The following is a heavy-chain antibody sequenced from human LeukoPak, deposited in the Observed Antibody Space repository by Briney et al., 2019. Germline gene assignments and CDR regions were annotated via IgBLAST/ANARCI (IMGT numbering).Heavy chain of an antibody. CDR2: ITTTSSTM. CDR3: APTRGSSSWPFDY. D-gene: IGHD6-13*01. J-gene: IGHJ4*02. V-gene: IGHV3-48*04. Sequence: GGSLRLSCAASGFTFTTYSMNWVRQAPGKGLEWVSYITTTSSTMYYADSVKGRFTISRDNAKNALYLQMNSLRAEDTAVYYCAPTRGSSSWPFDYWGQGTLVTVSS. CDR1: GFTFTTYS.